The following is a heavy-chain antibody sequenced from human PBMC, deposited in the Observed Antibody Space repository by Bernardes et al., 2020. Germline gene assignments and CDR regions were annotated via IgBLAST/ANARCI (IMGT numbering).Heavy chain of an antibody. Sequence: VGPLLLSCAASGFTFRSSWMHWVRQAPGPGLVWVSRINSDGSRTTYADSVKGRFTISRDNAKNTLYLQMNSLRAEDTAVYYCARDHKYSYGFRVYFDYWGQGTLLTVSS. CDR2: INSDGSRT. D-gene: IGHD5-18*01. CDR1: GFTFRSSW. V-gene: IGHV3-74*01. J-gene: IGHJ4*02. CDR3: ARDHKYSYGFRVYFDY.